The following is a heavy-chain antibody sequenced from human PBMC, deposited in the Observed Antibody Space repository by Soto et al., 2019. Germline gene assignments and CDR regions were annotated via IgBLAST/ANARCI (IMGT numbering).Heavy chain of an antibody. V-gene: IGHV3-30*18. CDR2: ISYDGSNK. Sequence: GGSLRLSCAASGFTFSSYGMHWVRQAPGKGLEWVAVISYDGSNKYYADSVKGRFTISRDNSKNTLYLQMNSLRAEDTAVYYCAKGMNYEFWSGYSLLVGLAFDIWGQGTMVTVSS. CDR3: AKGMNYEFWSGYSLLVGLAFDI. CDR1: GFTFSSYG. J-gene: IGHJ3*02. D-gene: IGHD3-3*01.